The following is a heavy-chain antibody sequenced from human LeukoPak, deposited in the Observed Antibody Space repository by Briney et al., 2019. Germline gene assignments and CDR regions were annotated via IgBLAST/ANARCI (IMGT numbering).Heavy chain of an antibody. CDR1: GFTFSSYA. J-gene: IGHJ3*02. V-gene: IGHV3-23*01. Sequence: GGSLRLSCAASGFTFSSYAMSWVRRAPGKGLKWVSAISGSGGSTYYADSVKGRFTISRDNSKNTLYLQMNSLRAEDTAVYYCAKPRGSCSSTSCYIDAFDIWGQGTMVTVSS. D-gene: IGHD2-2*01. CDR2: ISGSGGST. CDR3: AKPRGSCSSTSCYIDAFDI.